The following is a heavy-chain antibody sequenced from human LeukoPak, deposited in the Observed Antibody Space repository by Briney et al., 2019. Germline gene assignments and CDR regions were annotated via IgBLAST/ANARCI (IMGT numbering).Heavy chain of an antibody. V-gene: IGHV4-59*01. J-gene: IGHJ4*02. D-gene: IGHD1-26*01. CDR3: ARGGSGSYGSPTLRY. CDR2: IYYSGST. CDR1: GGSISSYY. Sequence: SETLSLTCTVSGGSISSYYWSWIRQPPGKGLEWIGYIYYSGSTNYNPSLKSRVTISVDTSKNQFSLKLSSVTTADTAVYYCARGGSGSYGSPTLRYWGQGTLVTVSS.